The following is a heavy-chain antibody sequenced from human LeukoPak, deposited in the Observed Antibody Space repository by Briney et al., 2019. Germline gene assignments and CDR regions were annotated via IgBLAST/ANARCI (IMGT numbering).Heavy chain of an antibody. CDR2: IWYDGSNK. D-gene: IGHD2-15*01. J-gene: IGHJ4*02. CDR1: GFTFSSYG. CDR3: ARDLHVVVVAATIGY. V-gene: IGHV3-33*01. Sequence: SGGSLRLSCAASGFTFSSYGMHWVRQAPGKGLEWVAVIWYDGSNKYYADSVKGRFTISRDNSKNTLYLQMNSLRAEDTAVYYCARDLHVVVVAATIGYWGQGTLVTVSS.